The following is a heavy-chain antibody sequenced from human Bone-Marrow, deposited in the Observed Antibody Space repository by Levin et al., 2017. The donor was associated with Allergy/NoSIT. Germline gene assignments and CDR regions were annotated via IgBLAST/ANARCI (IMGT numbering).Heavy chain of an antibody. CDR2: LSYESINI. Sequence: GESLKISCATSGFSFSRYSLHWVRLAPGKGLEWLALLSYESINILYADSLTGRFTVSRDNSKNTVNLQMTILRAEDTAVYFSARDGELGGYFFYMDVWGKGTTVIVSS. V-gene: IGHV3-30-3*01. CDR3: ARDGELGGYFFYMDV. J-gene: IGHJ6*03. CDR1: GFSFSRYS. D-gene: IGHD3-16*01.